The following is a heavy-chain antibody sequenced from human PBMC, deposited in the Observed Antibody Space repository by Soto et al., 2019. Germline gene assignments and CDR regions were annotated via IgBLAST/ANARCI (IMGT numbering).Heavy chain of an antibody. V-gene: IGHV3-30*18. CDR1: GFIFSNYG. CDR3: AKDRGITMLVSGGMDV. CDR2: ISYDGSNK. Sequence: GGSLRLSCAASGFIFSNYGMEWVRQAPGKGLEWLAVISYDGSNKYYADSVKGRFTISRDSSKNTVYLQMSSLRPEDTAVYYCAKDRGITMLVSGGMDVWGQGTTVTVS. J-gene: IGHJ6*02. D-gene: IGHD3-22*01.